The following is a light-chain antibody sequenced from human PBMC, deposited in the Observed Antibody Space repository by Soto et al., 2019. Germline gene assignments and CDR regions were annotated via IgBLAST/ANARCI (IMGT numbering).Light chain of an antibody. V-gene: IGKV1-5*01. J-gene: IGKJ1*01. CDR3: QQYNRYWT. Sequence: DIQMTQSPSTLSASVGDRVTITCRASQSVSGWLAWYQQKPGKAPKVLIYDASSLESGVPSRFSGSGSGTEFTLTISSLQPDDFATYYCQQYNRYWTFGQGTKV. CDR2: DAS. CDR1: QSVSGW.